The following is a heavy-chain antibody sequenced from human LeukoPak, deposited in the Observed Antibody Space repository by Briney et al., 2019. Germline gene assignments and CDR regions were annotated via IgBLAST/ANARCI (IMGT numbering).Heavy chain of an antibody. CDR2: ISGSGGST. CDR1: GFTFSSYA. CDR3: AKLRRLGYCSGGSCYSVRESYYFDY. D-gene: IGHD2-15*01. V-gene: IGHV3-23*01. Sequence: GGSLRLSCAASGFTFSSYAMSWVRQAPGKGLEWVSAISGSGGSTYYADSVKGRFTISRDNSKNTLYLQMNSLRAEDTAVYYCAKLRRLGYCSGGSCYSVRESYYFDYWGQGTLVTVSS. J-gene: IGHJ4*02.